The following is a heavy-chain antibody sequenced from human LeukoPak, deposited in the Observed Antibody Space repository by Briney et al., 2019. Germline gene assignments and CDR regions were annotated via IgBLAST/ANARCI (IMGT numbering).Heavy chain of an antibody. CDR1: PHTFSDYH. Sequence: ASVMVSCKASPHTFSDYHIHWVRQAPGQGLEWLGWINPNSGGTDYAQKFQGRVTMTRDTSISTAYMELSRLRSDDSAIYYCARGSSLSYPTLDYWGQGTLVTVSS. J-gene: IGHJ4*02. V-gene: IGHV1-2*02. D-gene: IGHD1-26*01. CDR3: ARGSSLSYPTLDY. CDR2: INPNSGGT.